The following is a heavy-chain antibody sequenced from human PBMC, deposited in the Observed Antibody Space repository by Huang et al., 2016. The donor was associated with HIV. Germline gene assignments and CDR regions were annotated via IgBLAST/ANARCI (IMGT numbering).Heavy chain of an antibody. CDR1: GLGVSASS. J-gene: IGHJ6*03. D-gene: IGHD6-13*01. Sequence: DVRLVEFGGGPDQPGGSLSLSCVASGLGVSASSSNWVRQGRGRGMEGILECGSRRDVICYADSGRCSFTGSRDNAKDSLDLVMNKMRGDDTAIYYCARDVGYSSGWYTYYYMDVWGEGTAVTVSS. CDR2: CGSRRDVI. CDR3: ARDVGYSSGWYTYYYMDV. V-gene: IGHV3-48*01.